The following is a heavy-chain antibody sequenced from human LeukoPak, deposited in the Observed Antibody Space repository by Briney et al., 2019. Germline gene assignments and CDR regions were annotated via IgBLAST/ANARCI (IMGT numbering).Heavy chain of an antibody. CDR3: ARDLRGTRECSSSGDAFDI. CDR1: GFTFSSYS. V-gene: IGHV3-21*01. CDR2: ISSSSSYI. D-gene: IGHD6-6*01. J-gene: IGHJ3*02. Sequence: GGSLRLSCAASGFTFSSYSMNWVRQAPGKGLEWVSSISSSSSYIYYADSVKGRFTISRDNAKNSLYLQMNSLRAEDTAVYYCARDLRGTRECSSSGDAFDIWGQGTMVTVSS.